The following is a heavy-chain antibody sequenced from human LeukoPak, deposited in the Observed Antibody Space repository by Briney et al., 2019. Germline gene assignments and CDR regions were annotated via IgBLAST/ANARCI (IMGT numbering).Heavy chain of an antibody. V-gene: IGHV4-38-2*01. CDR3: ARLRMITFGGVIVRTYYFDY. Sequence: SETLSLTCAVSNYSISSGYYWGWIRQPPGKGLGGIGSNYHRGNTYYNSSLNSRVTISVDTSKNPFSLKLSSVTAADTAVYYYARLRMITFGGVIVRTYYFDYWGRGTLVIVSS. CDR1: NYSISSGYY. D-gene: IGHD3-16*02. J-gene: IGHJ4*02. CDR2: NYHRGNT.